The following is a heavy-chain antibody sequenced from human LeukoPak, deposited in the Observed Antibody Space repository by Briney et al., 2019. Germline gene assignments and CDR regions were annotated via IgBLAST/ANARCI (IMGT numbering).Heavy chain of an antibody. J-gene: IGHJ3*02. Sequence: GGSLRLSCAASGFTFSSYGMHWVRQVPGKGLEWVAVISYDGSNKYYADSVKGRFTISRDNAKNSLYLQMNSLRAEDTAVYYCARDLAYYDILTGYYWDVFDIWGQGTMVTVSS. V-gene: IGHV3-30*03. CDR1: GFTFSSYG. D-gene: IGHD3-9*01. CDR3: ARDLAYYDILTGYYWDVFDI. CDR2: ISYDGSNK.